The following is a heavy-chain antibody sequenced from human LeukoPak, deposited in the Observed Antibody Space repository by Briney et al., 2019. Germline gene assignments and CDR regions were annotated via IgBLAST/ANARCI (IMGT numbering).Heavy chain of an antibody. D-gene: IGHD6-13*01. Sequence: GRSLRLSCAASGFTFDDYAMHWVRQAPGKGLEWVSGISWNSGSIGYADSVKGRFTISRDNAKNSLYLQMNSLRAEDTALYYCANLAAAGNDAFDIWGQGTMVTVSS. CDR2: ISWNSGSI. J-gene: IGHJ3*02. CDR1: GFTFDDYA. CDR3: ANLAAAGNDAFDI. V-gene: IGHV3-9*01.